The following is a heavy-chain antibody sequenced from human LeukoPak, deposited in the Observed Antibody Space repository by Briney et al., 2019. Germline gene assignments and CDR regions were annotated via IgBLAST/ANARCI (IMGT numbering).Heavy chain of an antibody. CDR2: ISGSGGST. D-gene: IGHD3-3*01. Sequence: GGSLRLSCAASGFTFSSYAMSWVRQAPGKGLEWVSAISGSGGSTYYADSVKGRFTISRDNSKNTLYPQMNSLRAEDTAVYYCAKGDNWSGYYKVDYWGQGTLVTVSS. CDR3: AKGDNWSGYYKVDY. J-gene: IGHJ4*02. V-gene: IGHV3-23*01. CDR1: GFTFSSYA.